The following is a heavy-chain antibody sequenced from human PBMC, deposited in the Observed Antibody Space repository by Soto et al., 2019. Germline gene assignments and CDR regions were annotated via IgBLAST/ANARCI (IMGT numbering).Heavy chain of an antibody. CDR1: GFTFSSYS. J-gene: IGHJ6*03. D-gene: IGHD2-15*01. V-gene: IGHV3-21*01. CDR2: ISSSSSYI. Sequence: PGGSLRLSCAASGFTFSSYSMNWVRQAPGKGLEWVSSISSSSSYIYYADSVKGRFTISRDNAKNSLYLQMNSLRAEDTAVYYCARCAYSPVVAFYYSYMDVWGKGTTVTVSS. CDR3: ARCAYSPVVAFYYSYMDV.